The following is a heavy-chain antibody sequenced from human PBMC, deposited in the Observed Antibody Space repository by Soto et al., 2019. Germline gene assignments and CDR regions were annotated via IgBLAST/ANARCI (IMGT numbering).Heavy chain of an antibody. J-gene: IGHJ6*02. D-gene: IGHD5-12*01. CDR3: ASLETLSGHDYYCYGMVV. Sequence: SVKVSCKASGGTFSSYAISWVRRAPGQGLEWMGGITPIFGTANYAQKVQGRDTITADKSTSTADMELSSVRSEDTAVYYGASLETLSGHDYYCYGMVVWGQGTTVPVAS. V-gene: IGHV1-69*06. CDR2: ITPIFGTA. CDR1: GGTFSSYA.